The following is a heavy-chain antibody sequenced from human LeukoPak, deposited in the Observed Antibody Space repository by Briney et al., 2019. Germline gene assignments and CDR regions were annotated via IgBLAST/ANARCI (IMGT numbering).Heavy chain of an antibody. Sequence: TGGSLRLSCAASGFTFSSYSMNWVRQAPGKGLEWVSYISSSSSTIYYADSVKGRFTISRDNAKNSLYLQINSLRAEDTAVYYCARDRPDRDCSSTSCYRGYYYYYMDVWGKGTTVTVSS. V-gene: IGHV3-48*01. CDR2: ISSSSSTI. CDR3: ARDRPDRDCSSTSCYRGYYYYYMDV. CDR1: GFTFSSYS. D-gene: IGHD2-2*02. J-gene: IGHJ6*03.